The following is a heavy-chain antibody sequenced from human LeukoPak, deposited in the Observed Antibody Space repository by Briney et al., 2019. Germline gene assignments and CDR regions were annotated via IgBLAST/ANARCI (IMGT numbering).Heavy chain of an antibody. CDR3: VRDLGEWEVLRGIFYDY. CDR1: GYTFTNYG. V-gene: IGHV1-18*01. J-gene: IGHJ4*02. D-gene: IGHD3-3*01. Sequence: ASVKVSCKASGYTFTNYGISWVRQAPGQGLEWMGWISTYNGNTHYAQKLQGRVTMTTDTSTSTAYMELRSLRSDDTAVYYCVRDLGEWEVLRGIFYDYWGQGTVVTVSS. CDR2: ISTYNGNT.